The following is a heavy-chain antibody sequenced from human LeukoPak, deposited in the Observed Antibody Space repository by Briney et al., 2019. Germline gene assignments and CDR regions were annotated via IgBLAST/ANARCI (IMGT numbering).Heavy chain of an antibody. CDR3: ASGATINYYYYYMDV. CDR1: GGTFSSYA. D-gene: IGHD5-12*01. CDR2: IIPIFGTA. V-gene: IGHV1-69*05. Sequence: SVKVSCKASGGTFSSYAISWVRQAPGQGLEWMGRIIPIFGTANYAQKFQGRVTITTDESTSTAYMELSSLRSEDTAVYYCASGATINYYYYYMDVWAKGPRSPSP. J-gene: IGHJ6*03.